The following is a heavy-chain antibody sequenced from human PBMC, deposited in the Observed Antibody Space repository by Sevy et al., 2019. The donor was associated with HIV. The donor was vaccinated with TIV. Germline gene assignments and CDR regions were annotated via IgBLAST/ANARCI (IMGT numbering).Heavy chain of an antibody. J-gene: IGHJ6*02. D-gene: IGHD3-3*01. Sequence: ASVKVSCKASGDTFSTYDINWVRQAPGQGLEWMGWMSPKSGSTGFAQKFESRLTMTRDTSRNTAYMDLCSLRSEDTAVYYCASGGSGDVWNYGYYYYGMDVWGQGTTVTVSS. CDR2: MSPKSGST. CDR3: ASGGSGDVWNYGYYYYGMDV. V-gene: IGHV1-8*02. CDR1: GDTFSTYD.